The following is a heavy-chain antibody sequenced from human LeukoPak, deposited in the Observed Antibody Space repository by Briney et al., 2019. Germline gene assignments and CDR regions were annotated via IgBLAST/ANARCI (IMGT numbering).Heavy chain of an antibody. V-gene: IGHV4-31*03. CDR2: IFFTGRT. CDR1: GGSVNSGAYY. CDR3: ARDRASGMDY. J-gene: IGHJ4*02. D-gene: IGHD3-10*01. Sequence: SQTLSLTCTVSGGSVNSGAYYWSWIRQFPGKGLEWIGQIFFTGRTDYNPSLKSRLAISIDTSRDQFSLELSSVSAGDTATYYCARDRASGMDYWGQGILVAVSS.